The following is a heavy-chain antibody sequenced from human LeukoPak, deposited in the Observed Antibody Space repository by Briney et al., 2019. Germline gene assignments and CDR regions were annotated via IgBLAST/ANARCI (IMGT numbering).Heavy chain of an antibody. Sequence: PGGSLRLSCAASGFTFRSYWMSWVRQAPGKGLEWVANIKQDGSEKYYVDSAKGRFTISRDNAKNSLYLQMNSLRAEDTAVYYCATYITMVRGPKYYFDYWGQGILVTVSS. CDR1: GFTFRSYW. V-gene: IGHV3-7*01. CDR2: IKQDGSEK. CDR3: ATYITMVRGPKYYFDY. D-gene: IGHD3-10*01. J-gene: IGHJ4*02.